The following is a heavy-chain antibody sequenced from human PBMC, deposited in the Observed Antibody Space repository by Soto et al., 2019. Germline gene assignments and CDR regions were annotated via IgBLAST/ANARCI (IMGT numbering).Heavy chain of an antibody. CDR1: VYTFTNYG. Sequence: ASVTVSCKASVYTFTNYGISWVRQAPGQRREWMGWISAYNGNTNYAQKLQGRVTMTTDTSTSTAYMELRSLRSDDTAVYYCASSPSGYVPDAFDIWGQGTMVIVSS. V-gene: IGHV1-18*01. CDR2: ISAYNGNT. CDR3: ASSPSGYVPDAFDI. D-gene: IGHD5-12*01. J-gene: IGHJ3*02.